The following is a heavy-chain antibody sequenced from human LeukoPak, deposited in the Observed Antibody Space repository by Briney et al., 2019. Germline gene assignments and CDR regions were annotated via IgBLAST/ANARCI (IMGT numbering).Heavy chain of an antibody. V-gene: IGHV4-61*02. Sequence: PSQTLSLTCTVSNGSISSDTYFWSWIRQPAGKGLEWVGRMSSSGISTYSPSLKSRVTISIATSRNQFSMNLNSVTAADTAVYYCAKGAGPPWFDPWGQGTLVTVSS. CDR2: MSSSGIS. CDR1: NGSISSDTYF. D-gene: IGHD6-19*01. J-gene: IGHJ5*02. CDR3: AKGAGPPWFDP.